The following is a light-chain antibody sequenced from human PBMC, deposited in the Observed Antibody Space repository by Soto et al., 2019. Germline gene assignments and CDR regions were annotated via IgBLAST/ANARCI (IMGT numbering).Light chain of an antibody. V-gene: IGKV3-20*01. CDR3: QQYGSNPSIT. J-gene: IGKJ5*01. CDR2: AAS. Sequence: IVLTQSPGPLSLSPGERATLSCRASQSVPSNYVAWYQQKPGQAPRLLIYAASSRTTGIPDRFSGSGSGTDFTLTISRLEPEDFAVYYCQQYGSNPSITFGQGTRLEIK. CDR1: QSVPSNY.